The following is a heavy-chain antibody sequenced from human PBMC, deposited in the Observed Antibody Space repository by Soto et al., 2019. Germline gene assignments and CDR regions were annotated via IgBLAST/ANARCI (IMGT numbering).Heavy chain of an antibody. Sequence: QVQLVESGGGVVQPGRSLRLSCAASGFTFSSYGMHWVRQAPGKGLEWVAVISYDGSNKYYADSVKGRFTISRDNSKNTLYLQMNSLRAEDTAVYYCAKRGDILAIFGVEPFDIWGQGTMVTVSS. CDR2: ISYDGSNK. D-gene: IGHD3-3*01. CDR1: GFTFSSYG. J-gene: IGHJ3*02. CDR3: AKRGDILAIFGVEPFDI. V-gene: IGHV3-30*18.